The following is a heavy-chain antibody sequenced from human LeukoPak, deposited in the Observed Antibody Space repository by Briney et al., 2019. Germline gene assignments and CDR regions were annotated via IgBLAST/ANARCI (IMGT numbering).Heavy chain of an antibody. Sequence: GGSLRLSCAASGFTFSNYAMNWVRKAPGKGLEWVSSISGSGGSTYFAGSVKGRVTISRDNSKNTMYMQMNSLRVEDTAVYYCAKGGQNYDCWRFDYWGQGSLVTVSS. V-gene: IGHV3-23*01. J-gene: IGHJ4*02. CDR3: AKGGQNYDCWRFDY. CDR2: ISGSGGST. CDR1: GFTFSNYA. D-gene: IGHD3-3*01.